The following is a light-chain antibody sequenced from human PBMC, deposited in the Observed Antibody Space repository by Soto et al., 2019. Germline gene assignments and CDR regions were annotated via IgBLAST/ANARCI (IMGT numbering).Light chain of an antibody. J-gene: IGKJ1*01. CDR2: LGS. Sequence: DVVMTQSPLSLPVTPGEPASISCRSSQSLLHSNGYNYLDWYLQQPGQSPQLLIYLGSNRASGVPDRFSGSGSGTDFTLKISRVEADDVGVYYCMQALQTPRTFGQGTKVEIK. V-gene: IGKV2-28*01. CDR1: QSLLHSNGYNY. CDR3: MQALQTPRT.